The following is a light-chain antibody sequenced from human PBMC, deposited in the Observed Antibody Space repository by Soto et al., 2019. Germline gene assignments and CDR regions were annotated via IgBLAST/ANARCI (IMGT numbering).Light chain of an antibody. CDR3: SSYAGSSSAV. CDR1: SSDVGGYNF. CDR2: EVT. Sequence: QSVLTQPPSASGSPGQSVTISCTGASSDVGGYNFVSWYQQHPGKAPKLLIYEVTKRPSGVPDRFSGSKSGNTASLTVSGLQAEDEADYYCSSYAGSSSAVFGTGTKGTVL. J-gene: IGLJ1*01. V-gene: IGLV2-8*01.